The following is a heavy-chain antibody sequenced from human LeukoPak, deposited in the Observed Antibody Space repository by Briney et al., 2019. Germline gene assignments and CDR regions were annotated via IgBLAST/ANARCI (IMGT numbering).Heavy chain of an antibody. CDR1: GDSISLSFYY. J-gene: IGHJ4*02. CDR3: ARGTLYRGWSYYLDF. Sequence: SETLSLTCSVSGDSISLSFYYWRRIRQPPGKALGWIGSVYYSGTTSYNPSLKSRVTISVDMSKNHFSLRLRSVTAADTAMYYCARGTLYRGWSYYLDFWGQGSQVTVSS. V-gene: IGHV4-39*07. CDR2: VYYSGTT. D-gene: IGHD6-19*01.